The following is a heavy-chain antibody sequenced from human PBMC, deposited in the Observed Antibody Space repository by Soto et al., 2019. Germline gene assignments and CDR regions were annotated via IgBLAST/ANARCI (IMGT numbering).Heavy chain of an antibody. CDR1: GFTFSSNA. CDR2: ITSSGGST. J-gene: IGHJ4*02. CDR3: AKSVGSGWSKSDY. V-gene: IGHV3-23*01. D-gene: IGHD6-19*01. Sequence: EVQLLESGGGLVQPGGSLRLSCAASGFTFSSNAMSWVRQTPGKGLEWVSAITSSGGSTYYADSVKGRFTISRDNSKNTLFLQXNSLRAEDTAIYYCAKSVGSGWSKSDYWGQGTLVTVSS.